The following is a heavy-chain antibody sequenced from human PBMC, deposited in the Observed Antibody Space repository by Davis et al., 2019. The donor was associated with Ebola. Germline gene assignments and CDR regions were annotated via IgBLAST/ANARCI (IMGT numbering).Heavy chain of an antibody. CDR3: ARVILQDYVGWFDL. CDR2: INPSGGRT. V-gene: IGHV1-46*01. D-gene: IGHD4-23*01. J-gene: IGHJ5*02. CDR1: GYTFSSYY. Sequence: ASVKVSCKASGYTFSSYYLHWVRQAPGQGLEWMGAINPSGGRTKYAQKFQGRVTMTRDTSTSTVYMELSSLGSEDTAVYFCARVILQDYVGWFDLWGQGTLITVSS.